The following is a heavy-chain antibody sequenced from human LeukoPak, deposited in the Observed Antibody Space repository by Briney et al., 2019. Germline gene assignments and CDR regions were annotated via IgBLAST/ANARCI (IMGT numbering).Heavy chain of an antibody. J-gene: IGHJ5*02. D-gene: IGHD6-13*01. V-gene: IGHV4-39*07. Sequence: SETLSLTCTVSGGSISSSSYYWGWIRQPPGKGLEWIGSIYYSGSTYYNPSLKSRVTISVDTSKNQFSLKLSSVTAADSALYYCARGYLSSWYFNWFDPWGQGTLVTVSS. CDR2: IYYSGST. CDR1: GGSISSSSYY. CDR3: ARGYLSSWYFNWFDP.